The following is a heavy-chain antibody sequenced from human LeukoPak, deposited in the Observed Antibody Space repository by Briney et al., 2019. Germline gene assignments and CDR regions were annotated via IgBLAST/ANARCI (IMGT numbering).Heavy chain of an antibody. CDR2: IYTSGST. CDR1: GGSISSYY. V-gene: IGHV4-4*07. D-gene: IGHD3-3*01. CDR3: ARDPNPYYDFWSGYYTGDAFDI. J-gene: IGHJ3*02. Sequence: SETLSLTCTVSGGSISSYYWSWIRQPAGKGLEWIGRIYTSGSTNYNPSLKSRVTMSVDTSKNQFSLKLSSVTAADTAVYYCARDPNPYYDFWSGYYTGDAFDIWGQGTMVTVSS.